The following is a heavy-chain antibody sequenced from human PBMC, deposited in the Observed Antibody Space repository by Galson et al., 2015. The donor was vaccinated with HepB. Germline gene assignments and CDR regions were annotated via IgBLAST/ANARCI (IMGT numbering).Heavy chain of an antibody. D-gene: IGHD2-15*01. CDR1: RFTFSSYS. CDR3: ARGRCSGGSCYFGFDY. J-gene: IGHJ4*02. Sequence: SLRLSCAASRFTFSSYSMNWVRQAPGKGLEWVSSISSSSSYIYYADSVKGRFTISRDNAKNSLYLQMNSLRAEDTAVYYCARGRCSGGSCYFGFDYWGQGTLVTVSS. CDR2: ISSSSSYI. V-gene: IGHV3-21*01.